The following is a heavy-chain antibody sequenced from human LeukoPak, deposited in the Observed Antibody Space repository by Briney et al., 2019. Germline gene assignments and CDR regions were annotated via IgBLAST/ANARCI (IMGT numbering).Heavy chain of an antibody. Sequence: GGSLRLSRAASGFTLSGCAMCWVRQAPGKGLEWVSGVSDSGGTTYHADDVKGRVTICRDNSKNTLYLQMNSLRGEDTALYYCAKARGQYGDYLFYYYGMDVWGQGTTVTVSS. CDR3: AKARGQYGDYLFYYYGMDV. J-gene: IGHJ6*02. CDR1: GFTLSGCA. V-gene: IGHV3-23*01. D-gene: IGHD4-17*01. CDR2: VSDSGGTT.